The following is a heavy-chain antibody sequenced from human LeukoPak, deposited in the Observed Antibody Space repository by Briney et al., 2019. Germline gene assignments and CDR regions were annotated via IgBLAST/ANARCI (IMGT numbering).Heavy chain of an antibody. CDR1: GFTFSSYW. D-gene: IGHD3-3*01. CDR3: ARITIFGVVYYYYGMDV. J-gene: IGHJ6*02. CDR2: IKQDGSEK. V-gene: IGHV3-7*01. Sequence: PGGSLRLSCAASGFTFSSYWMSWVRQAPGKGLEWVANIKQDGSEKYYVDSVKGRFTISRDNAKNSLYLQMNSLRAEDTAVYYCARITIFGVVYYYYGMDVRGQGTTVTVSS.